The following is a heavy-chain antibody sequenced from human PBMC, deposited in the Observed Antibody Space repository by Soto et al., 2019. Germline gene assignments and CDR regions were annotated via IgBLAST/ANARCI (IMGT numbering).Heavy chain of an antibody. D-gene: IGHD3-3*01. CDR1: GGSFSSYY. J-gene: IGHJ5*02. V-gene: IGHV4-34*01. Sequence: QVQLQQWGAGLLKPSETLSLTCAVYGGSFSSYYWSWIRQPPGKGLEWIGVINHSGSTNYDPSLTSRVTISIDTSKNQVSLTLSSVTAADTAVYYCARGEPRFMEWLLLSEYFDPWGQGTLVTVSS. CDR3: ARGEPRFMEWLLLSEYFDP. CDR2: INHSGST.